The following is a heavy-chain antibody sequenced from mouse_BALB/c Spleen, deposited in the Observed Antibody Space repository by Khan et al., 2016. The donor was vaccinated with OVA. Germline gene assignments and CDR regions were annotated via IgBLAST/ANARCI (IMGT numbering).Heavy chain of an antibody. CDR1: DYTFTNYW. Sequence: VQLQQSGAELAKPGASVKMSCKASDYTFTNYWMHWVKQRPGQGLEWIGYINTSTDYTEYNQKFKDKATLTADKSSSTAYMQLSSLKSEDSAIDYCVNHGSGSAGFTYWGQGTLVTVSA. V-gene: IGHV1-7*01. CDR2: INTSTDYT. CDR3: VNHGSGSAGFTY. D-gene: IGHD1-1*01. J-gene: IGHJ3*01.